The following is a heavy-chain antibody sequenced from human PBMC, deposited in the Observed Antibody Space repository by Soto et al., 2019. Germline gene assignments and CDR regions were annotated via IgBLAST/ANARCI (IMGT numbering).Heavy chain of an antibody. CDR2: IYGAAST. CDR3: ARDGPSRSRYYFDY. J-gene: IGHJ4*02. Sequence: EVQLVESGGGLVQPGGSLRLSCAASGFTVSSNYMNWVSQAPGKGLEWVSIIYGAASTYYADSVKGRFTISRDNSKNTLYLQMNSLRAEDTAVYYCARDGPSRSRYYFDYWGQGTLVTVSS. D-gene: IGHD6-13*01. CDR1: GFTVSSNY. V-gene: IGHV3-66*01.